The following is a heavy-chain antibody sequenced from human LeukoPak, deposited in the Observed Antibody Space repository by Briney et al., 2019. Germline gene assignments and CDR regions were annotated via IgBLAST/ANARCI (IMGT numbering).Heavy chain of an antibody. CDR3: AKTKFGDYALRAFDI. CDR2: IGGSGATT. D-gene: IGHD4-17*01. V-gene: IGHV3-23*01. J-gene: IGHJ3*02. CDR1: GFTFRNNS. Sequence: TGGSLRLSCGASGFTFRNNSMSWVRQTPGKGLDWVSAIGGSGATTYYADSVRGRFTISRDNFKNTLYLEMDSLRVEDTALYYCAKTKFGDYALRAFDIWGQGTMVTVSS.